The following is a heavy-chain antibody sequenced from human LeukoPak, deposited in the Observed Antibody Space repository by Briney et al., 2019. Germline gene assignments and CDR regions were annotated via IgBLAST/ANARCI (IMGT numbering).Heavy chain of an antibody. V-gene: IGHV4-61*02. CDR2: IYTSGST. J-gene: IGHJ5*02. D-gene: IGHD3-10*01. Sequence: SETLSLTCTVSGGSISSGSYYWSWIRQPAGKGLEWIGRIYTSGSTNYNPSLKSRVTISVDTSKKQSSLKLSSVTAAEPAVYYCARLVVREFDPWGQGTLVTVSS. CDR3: ARLVVREFDP. CDR1: GGSISSGSYY.